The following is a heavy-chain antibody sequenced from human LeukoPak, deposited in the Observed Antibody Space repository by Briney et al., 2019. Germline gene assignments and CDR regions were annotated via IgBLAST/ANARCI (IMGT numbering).Heavy chain of an antibody. CDR2: ISSSSSTI. CDR3: ARVRAAMVTRSYYYYMDV. Sequence: GGSLRLSCAASGFTFSSYSMNWVRQAPGKGLEWVSYISSSSSTIYYADSVKGRFTISRDNAKNSLYLQMNSLRAEDTAVYYCARVRAAMVTRSYYYYMDVWGKGTTVTVSS. J-gene: IGHJ6*03. V-gene: IGHV3-48*01. D-gene: IGHD5-18*01. CDR1: GFTFSSYS.